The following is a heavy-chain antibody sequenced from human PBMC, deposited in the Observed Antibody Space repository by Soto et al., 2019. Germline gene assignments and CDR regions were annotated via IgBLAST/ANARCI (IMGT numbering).Heavy chain of an antibody. Sequence: ASVKVSCKASGYTFTSYYMHWVRQAPGQGLERMGIINPSGGSTSYAQKFQGRVTMTRDTSTSTVYMELSSLRSEDTAVYYCARDRIAVAKLHYYYYYGMGVWGQGTTVTVSS. V-gene: IGHV1-46*01. CDR2: INPSGGST. CDR1: GYTFTSYY. J-gene: IGHJ6*02. D-gene: IGHD6-19*01. CDR3: ARDRIAVAKLHYYYYYGMGV.